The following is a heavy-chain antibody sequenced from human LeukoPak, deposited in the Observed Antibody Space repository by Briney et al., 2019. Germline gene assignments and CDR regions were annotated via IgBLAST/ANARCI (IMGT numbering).Heavy chain of an antibody. V-gene: IGHV4-59*01. Sequence: PSETLSLTCTVSVGFNSSYYWSGARQPPGKGLEWIGYIYYSGSTYYNPSLKSRLTISVDTSKNQFSLKVSSVTAADTAVYYCARDVELERCLGAFKIWGQGTMVTVSS. CDR1: VGFNSSYY. J-gene: IGHJ3*02. CDR2: IYYSGST. CDR3: ARDVELERCLGAFKI. D-gene: IGHD1-1*01.